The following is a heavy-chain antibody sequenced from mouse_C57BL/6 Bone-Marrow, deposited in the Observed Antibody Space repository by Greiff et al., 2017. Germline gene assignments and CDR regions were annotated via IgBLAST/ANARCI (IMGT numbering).Heavy chain of an antibody. CDR3: ARGNWDGYFDV. CDR1: GYTFTSYT. V-gene: IGHV1-4*01. J-gene: IGHJ1*03. Sequence: QVQLQQSGAELARPGASVKMSCKASGYTFTSYTMHWVKQRPGQGLEWIGYINPSSGYTKYNQKFKDKATLTADKSYSTAYMQLSSLTSEDSAVYYCARGNWDGYFDVWGTGTTVTVSS. CDR2: INPSSGYT. D-gene: IGHD4-1*01.